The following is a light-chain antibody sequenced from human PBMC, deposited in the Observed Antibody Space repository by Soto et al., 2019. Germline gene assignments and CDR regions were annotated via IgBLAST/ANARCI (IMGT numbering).Light chain of an antibody. Sequence: QAVVTQPPSVSGAPGQRVTISCTWSSSNIGAGHDVHWYQQLPGTAPKLLMYGNSIRPSGVPDRFSGSKSGTSASLAITGLQAEDEADYYCQSYDSSLSAWVFGGGTKLTVL. CDR3: QSYDSSLSAWV. CDR1: SSNIGAGHD. J-gene: IGLJ3*02. CDR2: GNS. V-gene: IGLV1-40*01.